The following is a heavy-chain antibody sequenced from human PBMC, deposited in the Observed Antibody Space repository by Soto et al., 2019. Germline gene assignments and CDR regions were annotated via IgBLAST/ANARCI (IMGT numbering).Heavy chain of an antibody. J-gene: IGHJ4*02. CDR1: GFTFSGYG. Sequence: GGSLRLSCEASGFTFSGYGMHWVRQAPGKGLEWVAVISYYGTNEYYEDSVKGRFTIYRDNSKNTMYLQMNSLRIEDTAVYFCAKEDTSGRYSLDYWGQGSQVTVSS. CDR3: AKEDTSGRYSLDY. V-gene: IGHV3-30*18. CDR2: ISYYGTNE. D-gene: IGHD1-26*01.